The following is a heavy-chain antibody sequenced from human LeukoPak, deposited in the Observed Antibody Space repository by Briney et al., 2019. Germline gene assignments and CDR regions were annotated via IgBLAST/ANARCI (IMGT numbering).Heavy chain of an antibody. CDR3: ARHDSSGYYGSGMDV. V-gene: IGHV3-7*01. CDR2: IKQDGSEK. Sequence: GGSLRLSCAASGFTFSSYWMSWVRQAPGKGLEWVANIKQDGSEKYYVDSVKGRFTISRDNAKNSLYLQMNSLRAEDTAVYYCARHDSSGYYGSGMDVWGQGTTVTVSS. D-gene: IGHD3-22*01. CDR1: GFTFSSYW. J-gene: IGHJ6*02.